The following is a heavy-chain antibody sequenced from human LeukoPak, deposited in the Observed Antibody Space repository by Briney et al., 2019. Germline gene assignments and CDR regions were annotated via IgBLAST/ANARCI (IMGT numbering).Heavy chain of an antibody. CDR3: ARDASMVRGSYYYYYYMDV. J-gene: IGHJ6*03. CDR1: GFTVSSNY. V-gene: IGHV3-53*01. CDR2: IYSGGST. Sequence: GGSLRLSCAASGFTVSSNYMSWVRQAPGMGLEWVSVIYSGGSTYYADSVKGRFTISRDNSKNTLYLQMNSLRAEDTAVYYCARDASMVRGSYYYYYYMDVWGKGTTVTVSS. D-gene: IGHD3-10*01.